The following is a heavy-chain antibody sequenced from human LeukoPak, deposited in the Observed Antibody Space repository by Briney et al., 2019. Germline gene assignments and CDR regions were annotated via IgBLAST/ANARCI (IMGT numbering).Heavy chain of an antibody. D-gene: IGHD3-22*01. CDR1: GVTVSSNY. CDR3: ARGYYDSSGYRPYFDY. J-gene: IGHJ4*02. CDR2: IYSGGST. Sequence: GGSLRLSCAASGVTVSSNYMSWVRQAPGKGLEWVSVIYSGGSTYYADSVKGRFTISRDNSKNTLYFQMNSLRAEDTAVYYCARGYYDSSGYRPYFDYWGQGTLVTVSS. V-gene: IGHV3-53*01.